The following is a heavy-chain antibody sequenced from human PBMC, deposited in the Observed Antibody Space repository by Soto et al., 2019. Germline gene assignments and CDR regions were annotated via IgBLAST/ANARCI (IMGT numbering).Heavy chain of an antibody. CDR2: ISGYNGNT. V-gene: IGHV1-18*04. J-gene: IGHJ5*02. CDR3: ARIKVVPGGSWCDP. CDR1: GYAFASYG. Sequence: QVQLVQSGGEVKQPGASVRVSCKASGYAFASYGIGWVRQAPGQGLEYLGWISGYNGNTNYEQKFQGRVTMTTDTSRSPVYMALRSLRSDDTAVYYCARIKVVPGGSWCDPWGQATRVTVSS. D-gene: IGHD2-2*01.